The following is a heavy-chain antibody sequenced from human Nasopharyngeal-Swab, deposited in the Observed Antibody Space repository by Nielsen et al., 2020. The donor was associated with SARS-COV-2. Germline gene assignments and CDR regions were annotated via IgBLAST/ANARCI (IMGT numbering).Heavy chain of an antibody. CDR2: ISSSGSTI. CDR1: GFTFSDYY. D-gene: IGHD2-2*01. J-gene: IGHJ6*03. Sequence: GESLKISCAASGFTFSDYYMSWIRQAPGTGLEWVSYISSSGSTIYYADSVKGRFTISRDNAKNSLYLQMNSLRAEDTAVYYCARVIWDCSSTSCTYYYYYYRDVWGKGTTVTVSS. V-gene: IGHV3-11*01. CDR3: ARVIWDCSSTSCTYYYYYYRDV.